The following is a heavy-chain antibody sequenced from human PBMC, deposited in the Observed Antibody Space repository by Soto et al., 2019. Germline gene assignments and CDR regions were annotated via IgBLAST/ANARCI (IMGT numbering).Heavy chain of an antibody. CDR1: GFTFSSYA. Sequence: LRLSCAASGFTFSSYALLGVRQAPGKGLECVAVISYDGSNKYYADSVNGRFTISRDNSKNTLYLQMNSLRAEDTAVFYCARGGHYYDSSGRGDAFDIWGQGTMVTVSS. CDR3: ARGGHYYDSSGRGDAFDI. J-gene: IGHJ3*02. V-gene: IGHV3-30-3*01. CDR2: ISYDGSNK. D-gene: IGHD3-22*01.